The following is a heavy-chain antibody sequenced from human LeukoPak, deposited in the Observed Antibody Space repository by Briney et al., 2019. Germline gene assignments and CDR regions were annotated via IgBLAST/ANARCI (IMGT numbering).Heavy chain of an antibody. D-gene: IGHD6-19*01. V-gene: IGHV3-23*01. CDR3: ARGSSGWFDDNWFDP. CDR1: GFTFSSYS. Sequence: PGGSLRLSCAASGFTFSSYSMNWVRQAPGKGLEWVSTISASGVSTYYADSVKGRFTISRDNSKNTLFLQMNSLRAEDTAVYSCARGSSGWFDDNWFDPWGQGTLVTVSS. CDR2: ISASGVST. J-gene: IGHJ5*02.